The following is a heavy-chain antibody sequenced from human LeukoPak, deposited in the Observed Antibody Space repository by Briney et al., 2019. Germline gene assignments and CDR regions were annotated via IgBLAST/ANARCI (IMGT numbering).Heavy chain of an antibody. Sequence: ASVKVSCKASGYTFTGYYMHWVRQAPGQGLEWMGWINPNSGGTNYAQKFQGRVTMTRDTSISTAYMELSSLRSEDTAVYYCARNSSSWRRHKYYFDYWGQGTLVTVSS. CDR1: GYTFTGYY. CDR3: ARNSSSWRRHKYYFDY. V-gene: IGHV1-2*02. D-gene: IGHD6-13*01. J-gene: IGHJ4*02. CDR2: INPNSGGT.